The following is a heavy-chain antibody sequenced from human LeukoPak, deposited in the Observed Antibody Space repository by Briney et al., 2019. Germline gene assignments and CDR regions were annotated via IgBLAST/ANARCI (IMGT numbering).Heavy chain of an antibody. CDR3: AKQRGRLSGSYDGRVQDWFDT. D-gene: IGHD1-26*01. CDR2: ISGSGGST. CDR1: GFTFSSYA. J-gene: IGHJ5*02. Sequence: PGGSLRLSCAASGFTFSSYAMSWVRQAPGKGLEWVSAISGSGGSTYYAASVKGRFTISRDNSKNTLYLQMNSLRSEGTAVYYRAKQRGRLSGSYDGRVQDWFDTWGQGNLVTVSS. V-gene: IGHV3-23*01.